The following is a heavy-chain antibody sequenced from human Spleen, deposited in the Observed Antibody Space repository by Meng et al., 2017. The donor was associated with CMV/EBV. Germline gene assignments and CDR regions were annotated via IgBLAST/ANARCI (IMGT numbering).Heavy chain of an antibody. CDR3: AKDYEYSTYLVRHYGMDV. CDR2: MWYDGTNK. J-gene: IGHJ6*02. V-gene: IGHV3-33*06. Sequence: GGSLRLSCTASGFTFSSYVMHWVRQAPGKGLEWVALMWYDGTNKYYADSVKGRFTISRDNSQNTLYLQMNSLRAEDTAVYYCAKDYEYSTYLVRHYGMDVWGQGTTVTVS. CDR1: GFTFSSYV. D-gene: IGHD4-11*01.